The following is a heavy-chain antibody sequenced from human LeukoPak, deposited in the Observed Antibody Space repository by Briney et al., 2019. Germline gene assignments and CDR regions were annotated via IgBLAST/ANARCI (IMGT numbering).Heavy chain of an antibody. Sequence: GASVKVSCKASGYTFTSYGISWVRQAPGQGLEWMGWISAYNGNTNYAQKLQGRVTMTTDTSTSTAYMELRSLRSDDTAVYYCARGRAYSRSWYYWFDPWGQGTLVTVSS. J-gene: IGHJ5*02. V-gene: IGHV1-18*01. CDR1: GYTFTSYG. CDR3: ARGRAYSRSWYYWFDP. CDR2: ISAYNGNT. D-gene: IGHD6-13*01.